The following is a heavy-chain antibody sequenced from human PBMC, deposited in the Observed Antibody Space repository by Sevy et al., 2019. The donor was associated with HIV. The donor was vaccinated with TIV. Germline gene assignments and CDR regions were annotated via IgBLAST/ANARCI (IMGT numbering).Heavy chain of an antibody. D-gene: IGHD3-3*01. CDR1: GGSISSYY. J-gene: IGHJ6*02. V-gene: IGHV4-59*01. CDR3: ARLYYDFWSGYYYYYGMDV. CDR2: IYYSGST. Sequence: SETLSLTCTVSGGSISSYYWSWIRQPPGKGLEWIGYIYYSGSTNYNPSLKSRVTISVDTSKNQFPLKLSSVTAADTAVYYCARLYYDFWSGYYYYYGMDVWGQGTTVTVSS.